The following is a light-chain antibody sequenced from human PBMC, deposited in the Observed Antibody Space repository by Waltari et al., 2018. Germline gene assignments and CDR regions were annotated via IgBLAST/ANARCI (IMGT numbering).Light chain of an antibody. J-gene: IGKJ1*01. V-gene: IGKV3-15*01. CDR2: DAS. CDR1: QSVSSN. CDR3: QQYNNWPRT. Sequence: EIVMTQSPATLSVSPGERVTLSCRASQSVSSNLAWYQQRPGQAPRLLIYDASTRATDNPARISGSGSGTEFTLTISSLQSEDFAVYYCQQYNNWPRTFGQGTKVEIK.